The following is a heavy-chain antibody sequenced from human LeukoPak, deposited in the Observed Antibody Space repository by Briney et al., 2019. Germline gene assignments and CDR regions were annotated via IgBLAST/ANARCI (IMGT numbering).Heavy chain of an antibody. V-gene: IGHV4-59*08. CDR1: GVSISSYY. Sequence: PSETLSLTCTVSGVSISSYYWSWLRQPPGKGLEWLGYIYYSGSTNYNPSLKSRVTISVDTSKNQFSLKLSSVTAADTAVYYCATHEFVDTASWRSWPVDYWGQGTLVTVSS. CDR3: ATHEFVDTASWRSWPVDY. CDR2: IYYSGST. D-gene: IGHD5-18*01. J-gene: IGHJ4*02.